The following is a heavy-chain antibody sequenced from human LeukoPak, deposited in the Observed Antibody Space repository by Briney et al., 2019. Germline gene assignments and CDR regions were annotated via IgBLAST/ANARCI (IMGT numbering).Heavy chain of an antibody. D-gene: IGHD3-10*01. J-gene: IGHJ4*02. CDR2: LKQDGSEK. CDR3: ARDYGAGEDY. CDR1: GFTFSSYW. V-gene: IGHV3-7*01. Sequence: EGALRLSCAASGFTFSSYWMSWVRQAPGKGLEWVANLKQDGSEKYYVDSVKGRFTISRDNAKNSLYLQMNSLRAEDTAVYYCARDYGAGEDYWGQGTLVTVSS.